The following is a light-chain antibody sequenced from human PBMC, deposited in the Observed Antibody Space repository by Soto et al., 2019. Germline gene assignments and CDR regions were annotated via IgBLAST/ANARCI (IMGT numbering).Light chain of an antibody. CDR1: SSDVGTYNY. V-gene: IGLV2-14*01. J-gene: IGLJ2*01. CDR3: SSYTSGNTAVA. Sequence: QSVLAQPASVSGSPGQSITISCTGSSSDVGTYNYVSWYQQHPGKAPKLILYEVNNRPSGVSNRFSGSKSGNTASLTISGLQSEDEAVYYCSSYTSGNTAVAFGGGTQLTVL. CDR2: EVN.